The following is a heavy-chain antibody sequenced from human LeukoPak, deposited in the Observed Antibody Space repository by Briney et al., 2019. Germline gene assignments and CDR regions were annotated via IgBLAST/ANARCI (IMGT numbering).Heavy chain of an antibody. Sequence: SGRSLRLSCAASGFTFSSYGMHWVRQAPGKGLGWVAVISYDGSNKYYADSVKGRFTISRDNSKNTLYLQMNSLRAEDTAVYYCAKTFGHTVYYGMDVWGQGTTVTVSS. CDR1: GFTFSSYG. V-gene: IGHV3-30*18. D-gene: IGHD2-2*02. CDR2: ISYDGSNK. CDR3: AKTFGHTVYYGMDV. J-gene: IGHJ6*02.